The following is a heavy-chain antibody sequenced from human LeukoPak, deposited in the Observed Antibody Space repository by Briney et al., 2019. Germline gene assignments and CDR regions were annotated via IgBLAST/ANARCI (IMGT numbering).Heavy chain of an antibody. D-gene: IGHD3-16*01. CDR2: NVPILSTT. Sequence: ASVKVSCKASGGSFSNYAISWVRQAPGQGLEWMGGNVPILSTTNYARKFQGRVTMTAGESTSTAYMELSSLRSDDTAVYYCARGPPPYTEGDLFYYYGLDVWGQGTTVTVSS. V-gene: IGHV1-69*01. J-gene: IGHJ6*02. CDR1: GGSFSNYA. CDR3: ARGPPPYTEGDLFYYYGLDV.